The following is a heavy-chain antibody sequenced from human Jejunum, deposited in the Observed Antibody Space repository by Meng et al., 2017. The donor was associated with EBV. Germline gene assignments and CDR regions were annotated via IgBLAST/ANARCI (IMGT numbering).Heavy chain of an antibody. J-gene: IGHJ4*02. CDR2: IKRTTDGGTT. Sequence: VQLVGPGGGLVKPGESLRLSCAASGFTFTNSHMTWVRQAPGKGLEWVGRIKRTTDGGTTDYAAPVKGRFTISRDDSKNTLYLQMNSLKTEDTAVYYCTDVGGNMIWGQGILVTVSS. V-gene: IGHV3-15*01. CDR3: TDVGGNMI. CDR1: GFTFTNSH. D-gene: IGHD3-16*01.